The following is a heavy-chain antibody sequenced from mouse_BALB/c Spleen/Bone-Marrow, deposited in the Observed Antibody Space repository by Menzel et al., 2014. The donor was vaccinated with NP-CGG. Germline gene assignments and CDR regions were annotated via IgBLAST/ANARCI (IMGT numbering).Heavy chain of an antibody. CDR1: GYSITSDYA. CDR2: ISYSGST. CDR3: ARDVYAMDY. V-gene: IGHV3-2*02. J-gene: IGHJ4*01. Sequence: EVKLMESGPGLVKPSQSLSLTCTVTGYSITSDYAWNWIRQFPGNKLEWMGYISYSGSTSYNPSLKSRISITRHSSKNQFFLQLNSVTTEDTATYYCARDVYAMDYWGQGTSVTVSS.